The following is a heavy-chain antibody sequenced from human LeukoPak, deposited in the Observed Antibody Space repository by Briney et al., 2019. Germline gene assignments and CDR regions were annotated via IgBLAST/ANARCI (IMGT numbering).Heavy chain of an antibody. CDR1: GYSFTTYW. J-gene: IGHJ3*01. D-gene: IGHD4-11*01. CDR2: INPGDSDT. V-gene: IGHV5-51*01. CDR3: VKLSTVTHRAFDV. Sequence: AGESLKISCKGSGYSFTTYWIGSVRHMPGKGLDCMGIINPGDSDTTYSPSFQGHVTISADKSISTAYLQWSSLKASDTAMYYCVKLSTVTHRAFDVWGQGTMVTVSS.